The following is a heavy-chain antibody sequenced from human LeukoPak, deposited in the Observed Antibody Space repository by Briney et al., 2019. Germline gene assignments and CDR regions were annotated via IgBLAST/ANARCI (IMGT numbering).Heavy chain of an antibody. CDR1: GFTFRNYA. D-gene: IGHD4-17*01. V-gene: IGHV3-23*01. CDR3: AKFATTVTTRGNFDY. J-gene: IGHJ4*02. CDR2: ITSNGHTS. Sequence: GGSLRLSCAASGFTFRNYAMTWVRQTPGEGLQWVSAITSNGHTSVYAESVKGRFTISRDNSRDTVHLEIKSLRAEDTAVYYCAKFATTVTTRGNFDYWGQGTLVTVSS.